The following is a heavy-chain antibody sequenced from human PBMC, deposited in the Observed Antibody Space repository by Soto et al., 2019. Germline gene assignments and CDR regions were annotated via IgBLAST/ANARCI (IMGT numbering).Heavy chain of an antibody. V-gene: IGHV4-30-2*01. Sequence: SETLSLTCTVSGDSISSGGYSWSWIRQPPGKGLEWIGYIYHSGSTYYNPSLKSRVTISVDRSKNQFSLKLSSVTAADTAVYYCARSQTTVTSYDYWGQGTLVTVSS. CDR2: IYHSGST. J-gene: IGHJ4*02. CDR3: ARSQTTVTSYDY. CDR1: GDSISSGGYS. D-gene: IGHD4-17*01.